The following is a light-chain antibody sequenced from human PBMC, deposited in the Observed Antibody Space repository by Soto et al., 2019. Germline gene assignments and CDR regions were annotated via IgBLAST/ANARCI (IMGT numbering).Light chain of an antibody. V-gene: IGLV1-51*01. CDR3: ASWDTSLSAVL. CDR1: SSNIGNNY. Sequence: QSVLTQPPSVSAAPGQKVTISCSGSSSNIGNNYVSWYQQFPGTAPKLLIYDNNKRPSGIPDRFSGSKSGTSATLGITGLQTGDEADYYCASWDTSLSAVLFGGGTKLTVL. CDR2: DNN. J-gene: IGLJ3*02.